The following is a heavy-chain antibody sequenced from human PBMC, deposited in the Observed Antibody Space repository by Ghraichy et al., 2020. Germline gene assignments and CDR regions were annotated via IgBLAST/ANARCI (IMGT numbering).Heavy chain of an antibody. J-gene: IGHJ6*02. CDR2: IGTVGDP. D-gene: IGHD4-17*01. CDR3: ARALKETTVTPEDSFYYFYGLDV. V-gene: IGHV3-13*05. CDR1: GFTFSSSD. Sequence: LSLTCAASGFTFSSSDMHWVRQVPGKGLEWVSGIGTVGDPYYAGSVKGRFTISRENAKNSLYLQMNGLRVGDTAVYYCARALKETTVTPEDSFYYFYGLDVWGQGTTVTISS.